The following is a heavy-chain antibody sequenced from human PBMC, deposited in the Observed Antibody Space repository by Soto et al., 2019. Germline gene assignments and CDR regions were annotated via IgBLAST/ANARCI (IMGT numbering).Heavy chain of an antibody. Sequence: QVQLQETGPGLVKPAQTLSLTCTVSGGSISSGGYYWSWIRQHPGKGLEWIGYIYYSGSTYYNPSIKSPATRSVDTSKNPSSLRLSSVPAADTAVYDCARTPYHWCQGTLVTLSS. CDR3: ARTPYH. CDR1: GGSISSGGYY. CDR2: IYYSGST. V-gene: IGHV4-31*01. J-gene: IGHJ5*02. D-gene: IGHD2-15*01.